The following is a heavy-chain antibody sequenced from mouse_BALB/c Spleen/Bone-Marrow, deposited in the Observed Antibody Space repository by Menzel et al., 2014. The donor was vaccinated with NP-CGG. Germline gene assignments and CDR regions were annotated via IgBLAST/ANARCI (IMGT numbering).Heavy chain of an antibody. J-gene: IGHJ4*01. V-gene: IGHV5-12*02. Sequence: EVKVVESGGGLVLPGGSLKLSCATSGFTFSDYYMYWVRQTPEKRLEWVAYITKGGGSTYYPDIVKGRFTISRDNAKNPLYLQMSRLKSEDTAMYYCARQLAYAMDYWGQGTSVTVSS. D-gene: IGHD4-1*01. CDR1: GFTFSDYY. CDR3: ARQLAYAMDY. CDR2: ITKGGGST.